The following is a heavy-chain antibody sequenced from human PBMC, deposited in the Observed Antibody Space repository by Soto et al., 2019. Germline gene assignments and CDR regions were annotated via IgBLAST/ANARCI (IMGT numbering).Heavy chain of an antibody. V-gene: IGHV3-13*01. D-gene: IGHD6-13*01. CDR3: ASGGWGSSWYEGGSRIDY. J-gene: IGHJ4*02. Sequence: EVQLVESGGGLVQPGGSLRLSCAASGFTFSSYDMHWVRQVAGKGLEWVSAIGVAGDTYYPDSVKGRFTISRENAKNSLYLQINSLSAEDTAVYYCASGGWGSSWYEGGSRIDYWGQGTLVTVSS. CDR1: GFTFSSYD. CDR2: IGVAGDT.